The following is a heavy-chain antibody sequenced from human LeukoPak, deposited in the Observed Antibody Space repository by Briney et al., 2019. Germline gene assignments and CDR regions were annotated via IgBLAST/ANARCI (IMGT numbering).Heavy chain of an antibody. CDR1: GGSISSYY. CDR3: ARGGYYGSGNDFRFDP. D-gene: IGHD3-10*01. Sequence: SETLSLTCTVSGGSISSYYWSWIWQPPGNGLEWIGYIYYSGSTNYKPTVKSRVTISVDTSKNQFSLKLSSVTAADTAVYYCARGGYYGSGNDFRFDPWGQGTLVTVSS. CDR2: IYYSGST. J-gene: IGHJ5*02. V-gene: IGHV4-59*01.